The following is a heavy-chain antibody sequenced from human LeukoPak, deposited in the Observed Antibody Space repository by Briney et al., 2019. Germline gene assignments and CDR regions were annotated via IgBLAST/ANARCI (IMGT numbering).Heavy chain of an antibody. D-gene: IGHD6-19*01. CDR1: GFTFSSCG. Sequence: GGSLRLSCAASGFTFSSCGMHWVRQAPGKGLEWVAFIRYDGSNKYYADSVKGRFTISRDNSKNTLYLQMNSLRAEDTAVYYCARDPSSGWFDYWGQGTLVTVSS. CDR2: IRYDGSNK. V-gene: IGHV3-30*02. CDR3: ARDPSSGWFDY. J-gene: IGHJ4*02.